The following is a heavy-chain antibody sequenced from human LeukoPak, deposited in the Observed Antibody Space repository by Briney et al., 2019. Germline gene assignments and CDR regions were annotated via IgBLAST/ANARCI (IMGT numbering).Heavy chain of an antibody. J-gene: IGHJ2*01. Sequence: PSETLSLTXTVSGYSISSGYYWGWIRQPPGKGLEWIGSIYHSGSTYYNPSLKSRVTISVDTSKNQFSLKPSSVTAADTAVYYCAGRPGYSSSWYDEDYWYFDLWGRGTLVTVSS. D-gene: IGHD6-13*01. CDR2: IYHSGST. CDR3: AGRPGYSSSWYDEDYWYFDL. V-gene: IGHV4-38-2*02. CDR1: GYSISSGYY.